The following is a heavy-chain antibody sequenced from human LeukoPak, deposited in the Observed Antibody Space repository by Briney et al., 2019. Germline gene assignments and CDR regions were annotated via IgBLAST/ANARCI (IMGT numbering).Heavy chain of an antibody. D-gene: IGHD1-20*01. V-gene: IGHV3-53*01. CDR1: GFSVSSNY. CDR2: LYTDGTT. J-gene: IGHJ4*02. Sequence: GGSLRLSCVASGFSVSSNYMSWVRRAPGKGLEWVSLLYTDGTTYYASSVEGRFTISRDDSRNTIYLHMNSLRADDTAVYYYARGGVYYWNPRYWGQGTLVTVSS. CDR3: ARGGVYYWNPRY.